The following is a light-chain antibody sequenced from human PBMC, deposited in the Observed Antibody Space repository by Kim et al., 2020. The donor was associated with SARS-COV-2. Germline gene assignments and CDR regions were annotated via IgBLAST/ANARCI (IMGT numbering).Light chain of an antibody. V-gene: IGKV3-20*01. J-gene: IGKJ1*01. CDR1: QSVSSIY. CDR2: GIS. Sequence: SPGERATLCCRASQSVSSIYLAWYQQKPGQTPRLIIYGISTRATGIPDRFSGSGSGTDFTLTISRLEPEDFAVYYCQQYAGSPPTFGQGTKVDIK. CDR3: QQYAGSPPT.